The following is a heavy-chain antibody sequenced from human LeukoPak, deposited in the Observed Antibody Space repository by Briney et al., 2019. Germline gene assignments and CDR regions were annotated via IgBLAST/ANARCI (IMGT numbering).Heavy chain of an antibody. J-gene: IGHJ4*02. Sequence: GASVKVSCKASGYTFTSYDINWVRQATGQGLEWMGRIIPILGIANYAQKFQGRVTITRDTSASTAYMELSSLRSEDTAVYYCARVPYYYGSGSHMGAGYWGQGTLVTVSS. D-gene: IGHD3-10*01. CDR2: IIPILGIA. CDR1: GYTFTSYD. CDR3: ARVPYYYGSGSHMGAGY. V-gene: IGHV1-69*04.